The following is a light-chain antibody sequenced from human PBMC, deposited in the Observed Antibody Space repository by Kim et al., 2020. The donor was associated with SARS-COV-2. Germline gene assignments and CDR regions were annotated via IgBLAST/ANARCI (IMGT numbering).Light chain of an antibody. CDR3: RQRHNFPARS. J-gene: IGKJ4*02. CDR2: ASS. CDR1: RNINNY. Sequence: DIQMTQSPSSLSASVGDRVTITCRSSRNINNYLSWFQQQPGKAPKLLISASSSLQDGVPSRFSGGGSGTQFTLTISSLQPEDFSTYYCRQRHNFPARSFGGGTKVDIK. V-gene: IGKV1-39*01.